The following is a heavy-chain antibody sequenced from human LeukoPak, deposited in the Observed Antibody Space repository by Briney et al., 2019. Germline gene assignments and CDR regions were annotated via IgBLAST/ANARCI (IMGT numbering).Heavy chain of an antibody. J-gene: IGHJ5*02. CDR1: GFTFSSHA. CDR2: ISGSGDST. V-gene: IGHV3-23*01. CDR3: AKLGSQYSSSWYVH. D-gene: IGHD3-10*01. Sequence: PGGSLRLSCAASGFTFSSHAMSWVRQAPGKGLEWVSVISGSGDSTHYAEYVKGRFTISRDNSKNTLYLQMHSLRVEDTVVYYCAKLGSQYSSSWYVHWGQGTLLTVSS.